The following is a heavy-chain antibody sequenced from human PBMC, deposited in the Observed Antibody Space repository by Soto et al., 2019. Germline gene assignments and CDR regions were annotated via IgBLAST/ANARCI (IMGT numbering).Heavy chain of an antibody. V-gene: IGHV4-30-2*01. CDR2: IYHSGNT. Sequence: LQLQESGSGLVRPSQTLSLTCAVSGDSISSGGYSWSWIRQPPGKGLAWIGFIYHSGNTYYNPSLESRVIISVDRSRTHFSLKLSSVTAADTAVYYCARVGAAGTPPRRQIFDYWGQGTLVTVSS. D-gene: IGHD6-13*01. CDR3: ARVGAAGTPPRRQIFDY. J-gene: IGHJ4*02. CDR1: GDSISSGGYS.